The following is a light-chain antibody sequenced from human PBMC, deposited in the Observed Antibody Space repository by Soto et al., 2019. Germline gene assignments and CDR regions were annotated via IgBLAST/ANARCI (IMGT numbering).Light chain of an antibody. CDR1: DSIRIH. CDR3: HQTFGKHLVT. J-gene: IGKJ5*01. Sequence: DIHMTQSPSTLSASIGDRVYIICRASDSIRIHLNLYQQKQGTAPRLLLYAASRLQSGVASRCSGTGSGTDVSLTISSMQPEDVAIYYYHQTFGKHLVTFGQGTRLEIK. CDR2: AAS. V-gene: IGKV1-39*01.